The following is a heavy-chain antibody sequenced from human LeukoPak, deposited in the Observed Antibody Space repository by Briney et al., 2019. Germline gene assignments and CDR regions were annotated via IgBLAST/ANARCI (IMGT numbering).Heavy chain of an antibody. V-gene: IGHV4-4*02. Sequence: PGGSLRLSCAASGFTFSSYAMSWVRQPPGKGLEWLGLIYYTGNTDYNPALKSRLTMSVDMSKNQFSLRLSAVTDADTAIYYCAREFGYGAGTPFGHWGQGTLVTVSS. CDR3: AREFGYGAGTPFGH. CDR2: IYYTGNT. J-gene: IGHJ4*02. D-gene: IGHD3-10*01. CDR1: GFTFSSYAM.